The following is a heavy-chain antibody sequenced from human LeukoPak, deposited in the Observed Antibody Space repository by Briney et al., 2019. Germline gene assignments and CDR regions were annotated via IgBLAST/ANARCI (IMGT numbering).Heavy chain of an antibody. D-gene: IGHD3-10*01. CDR1: GYTFTSYG. CDR3: ARGLTYGSGRFFYYAMDV. CDR2: IEAKSGGT. V-gene: IGHV1-2*06. Sequence: ASVKVSCKASGYTFTSYGISWVRQAPGQGLEWMGRIEAKSGGTHYPQKFQGRVTMTRDTSISTAYMELTRLGPDDTAVYFCARGLTYGSGRFFYYAMDVWGRGTTVIVSS. J-gene: IGHJ6*04.